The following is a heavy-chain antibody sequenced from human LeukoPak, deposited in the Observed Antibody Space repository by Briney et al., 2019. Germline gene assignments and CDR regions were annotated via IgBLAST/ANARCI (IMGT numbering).Heavy chain of an antibody. D-gene: IGHD3-22*01. CDR3: ARDGRHRYYYDSSGFYGGWFDP. CDR2: ISGYNGYT. V-gene: IGHV1-18*01. Sequence: RRASVKVSCKTSGYTFTNYGIIWVRQAPGQGLEWMGWISGYNGYTHYAQNLQGRVTMTTDTSTTTAYMELRSLRSDDTAVYYCARDGRHRYYYDSSGFYGGWFDPWGQGTLVTVSS. CDR1: GYTFTNYG. J-gene: IGHJ5*02.